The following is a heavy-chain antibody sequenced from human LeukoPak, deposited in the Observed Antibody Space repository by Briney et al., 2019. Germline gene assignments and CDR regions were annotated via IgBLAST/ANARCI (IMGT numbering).Heavy chain of an antibody. CDR3: ARVVSPYGSGSHTIDY. Sequence: PGGSLRLSCAAPGLTFSTYSMNWVRQAPGKGLEWVSSISVGSSTIYYADSVKGRFTVSRDNAKNSLYLQMNSLRAEDTAVYYCARVVSPYGSGSHTIDYWGQGTLVTVSS. D-gene: IGHD3-10*01. CDR1: GLTFSTYS. J-gene: IGHJ4*02. CDR2: ISVGSSTI. V-gene: IGHV3-21*01.